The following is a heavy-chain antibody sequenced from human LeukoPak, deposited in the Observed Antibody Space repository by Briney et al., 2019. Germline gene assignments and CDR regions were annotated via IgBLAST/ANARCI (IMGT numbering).Heavy chain of an antibody. CDR1: GGSISSGSYY. CDR2: IYYSGST. D-gene: IGHD3-10*02. CDR3: ARGAVRVRVDY. V-gene: IGHV4-61*01. Sequence: SQTLSLTCTVSGGSISSGSYYWSWIRQPPGKGLEWIGYIYYSGSTNYNPSLKSRVTISVDTSKNQFSLKLSSVTAADTAVYYCARGAVRVRVDYWGQGTLVTVSS. J-gene: IGHJ4*02.